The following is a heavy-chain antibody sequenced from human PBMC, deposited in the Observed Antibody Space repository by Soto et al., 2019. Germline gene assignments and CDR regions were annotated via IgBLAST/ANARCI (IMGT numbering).Heavy chain of an antibody. CDR3: ARDLGIAVAGTSNYYYYGMDV. J-gene: IGHJ6*02. V-gene: IGHV3-13*01. Sequence: LRLSCAASGFTFSSYDMHWVRQATGKGLEWVSAIGTAGDTYYPGSVKGRFTISRENAKNSLYLQMNSLRAGDTAVYYCARDLGIAVAGTSNYYYYGMDVWGQGTTVTSP. CDR2: IGTAGDT. D-gene: IGHD6-19*01. CDR1: GFTFSSYD.